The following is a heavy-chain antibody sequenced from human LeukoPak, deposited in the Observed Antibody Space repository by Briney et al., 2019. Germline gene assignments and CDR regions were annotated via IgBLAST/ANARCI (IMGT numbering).Heavy chain of an antibody. D-gene: IGHD6-19*01. Sequence: GGSLRLSCTASGFTFSSFSMNWVRQAPGEGPEWVASISSDSRYIYYAASVKGRFTISRDNPRDSLYLQMNSLRADDTAVYYCARDKLGDVAVAEAFFDYWGQGTLVTVSS. V-gene: IGHV3-21*01. CDR3: ARDKLGDVAVAEAFFDY. CDR2: ISSDSRYI. J-gene: IGHJ4*02. CDR1: GFTFSSFS.